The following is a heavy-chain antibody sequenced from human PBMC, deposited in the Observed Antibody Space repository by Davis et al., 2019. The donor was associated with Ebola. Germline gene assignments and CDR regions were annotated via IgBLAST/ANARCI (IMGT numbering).Heavy chain of an antibody. CDR3: ARVLVVVTA. Sequence: GESLKISCVVSGLTFSRYGMHWVRQTPGKGLEWVAFIWFDGRNAHYIDSVKGRFTISRDNSKNTLYLQMNSLRAEDTAVYYCARVLVVVTAWGQGTLVTVSS. D-gene: IGHD2-21*02. CDR1: GLTFSRYG. V-gene: IGHV3-33*08. J-gene: IGHJ5*02. CDR2: IWFDGRNA.